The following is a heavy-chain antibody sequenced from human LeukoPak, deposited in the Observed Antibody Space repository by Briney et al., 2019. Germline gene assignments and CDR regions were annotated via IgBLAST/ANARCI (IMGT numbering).Heavy chain of an antibody. CDR1: GFTFSDHA. V-gene: IGHV3-13*01. CDR2: VGIAADT. CDR3: AFEGGDTSRDAYFQH. J-gene: IGHJ1*01. D-gene: IGHD6-13*01. Sequence: PGGSLRLSCAASGFTFSDHAMHWVRQAPGKGLEWVSAVGIAADTFYPGSVKGRFTISRENAKNSLYLQMNSLRVEDTAVYYCAFEGGDTSRDAYFQHWGQGTLVIVSS.